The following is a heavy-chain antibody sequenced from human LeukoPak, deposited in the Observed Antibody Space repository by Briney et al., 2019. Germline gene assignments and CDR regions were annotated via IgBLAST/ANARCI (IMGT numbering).Heavy chain of an antibody. V-gene: IGHV1-46*01. CDR1: GYTFTNYY. D-gene: IGHD3-10*01. Sequence: GASVKVSCKASGYTFTNYYIYWVRQAPGQGLEWMGIINPSGGRTDYAQNFQGRVTMTRDTSTSTAYMELSSLRSEDTAVYYCARGITMVRGELDYWGQGTLVTVSS. J-gene: IGHJ4*02. CDR3: ARGITMVRGELDY. CDR2: INPSGGRT.